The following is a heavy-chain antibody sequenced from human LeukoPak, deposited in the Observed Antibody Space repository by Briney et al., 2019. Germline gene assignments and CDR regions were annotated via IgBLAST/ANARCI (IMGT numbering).Heavy chain of an antibody. V-gene: IGHV3-11*01. J-gene: IGHJ6*03. CDR2: IKGIGPTT. D-gene: IGHD3-10*01. CDR3: YMDV. CDR1: GFTFSDYY. Sequence: GGSLRLSCAASGFTFSDYYMSWIRQAPGKGLEWVSTIKGIGPTTYYADSLKGRFTISRDNAKNSLFLQMSSLYYCARAGELRYMDVWGKGTAVTVS.